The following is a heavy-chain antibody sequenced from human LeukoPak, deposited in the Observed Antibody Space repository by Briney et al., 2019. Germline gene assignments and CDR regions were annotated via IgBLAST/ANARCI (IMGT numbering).Heavy chain of an antibody. V-gene: IGHV4-39*01. CDR1: GGSISSSSYS. CDR2: IYYSGST. D-gene: IGHD6-13*01. Sequence: SETLSLTCTVSGGSISSSSYSWGWIRQPPGKGLEWIGSIYYSGSTYYNPSLKSRVTISVDTSKNQFSLKLSSVTAADMAVYYCAKSGARYSSSWVNPWGQGTLVTVSS. J-gene: IGHJ5*02. CDR3: AKSGARYSSSWVNP.